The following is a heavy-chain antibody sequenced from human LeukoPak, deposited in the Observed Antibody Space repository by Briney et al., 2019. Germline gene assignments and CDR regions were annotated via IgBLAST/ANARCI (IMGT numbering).Heavy chain of an antibody. CDR2: ISYDGSNK. J-gene: IGHJ4*02. V-gene: IGHV3-30*03. CDR1: GFTFSSYG. D-gene: IGHD2-2*02. CDR3: TAPFLGYCSSTSCYTDY. Sequence: GGSLRLSCAASGFTFSSYGMHWVRQAPGKGLEWVAVISYDGSNKYYADSVKGRFTISRDNSKNTLYLQMNSLKTEDTAVYYCTAPFLGYCSSTSCYTDYWGQGTLVTVSS.